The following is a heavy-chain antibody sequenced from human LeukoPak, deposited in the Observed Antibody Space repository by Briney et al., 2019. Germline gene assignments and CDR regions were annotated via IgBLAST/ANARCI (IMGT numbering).Heavy chain of an antibody. V-gene: IGHV4-39*07. J-gene: IGHJ5*02. CDR1: GGSIISSSYY. CDR2: INHSGST. Sequence: PSETLSLTCTVSGGSIISSSYYWSWIRQPPGKGLEWIGEINHSGSTNYNPSLKSRVTISVDTSKNQFSLKLSSVTAADTAVYYCARGLGYGDYRALSPWGQGTLVTVSS. CDR3: ARGLGYGDYRALSP. D-gene: IGHD4-17*01.